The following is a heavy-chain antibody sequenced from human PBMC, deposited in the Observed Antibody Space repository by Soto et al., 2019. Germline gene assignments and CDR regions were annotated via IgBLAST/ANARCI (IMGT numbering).Heavy chain of an antibody. J-gene: IGHJ6*02. V-gene: IGHV3-73*02. CDR2: IRTKAKSYAT. CDR3: TTPQLYYGMDV. D-gene: IGHD5-18*01. Sequence: EVQLVESGGGLVQPGGSLKLSCAASGFTFSGSAIHWVRQASGKGLEWVGRIRTKAKSYATAYAASVKDRFTVSRDDSKNTAYLQMKSLKTEDTAVYYCTTPQLYYGMDVWGQGTRVTVSS. CDR1: GFTFSGSA.